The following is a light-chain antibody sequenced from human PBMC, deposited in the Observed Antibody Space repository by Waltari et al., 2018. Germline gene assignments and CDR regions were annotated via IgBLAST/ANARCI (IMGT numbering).Light chain of an antibody. CDR2: GAS. CDR3: QQYGSSPT. Sequence: EVMLMLSPGTLSLSPGERATLSCGASQSVSSNYLAWYQQKPGQAPRLLIYGASRRATGIPDRFSASGSGTGFTLTITRLEPEDSAVYYCQQYGSSPTFGQGTRLEIK. J-gene: IGKJ5*01. V-gene: IGKV3-20*01. CDR1: QSVSSNY.